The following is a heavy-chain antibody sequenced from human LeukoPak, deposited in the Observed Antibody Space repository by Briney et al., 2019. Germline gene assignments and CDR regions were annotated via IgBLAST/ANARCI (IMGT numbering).Heavy chain of an antibody. Sequence: SETLSLTCAGYGGSFSGYDWTWIRQPPGKGLQWIGEINHSGTTNYNPSLKSRVTISVDTSQNQFSLKLSSVTAADTAVYYCARARGIVVVVAEDCYFDYWGQGTLVAVSS. CDR1: GGSFSGYD. V-gene: IGHV4-34*01. J-gene: IGHJ4*02. CDR3: ARARGIVVVVAEDCYFDY. D-gene: IGHD2-15*01. CDR2: INHSGTT.